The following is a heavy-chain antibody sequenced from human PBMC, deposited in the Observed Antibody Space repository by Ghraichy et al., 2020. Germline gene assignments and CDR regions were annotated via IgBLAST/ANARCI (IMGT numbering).Heavy chain of an antibody. CDR1: GFTFSSYG. CDR2: ISYDGSNK. D-gene: IGHD6-19*01. CDR3: AKDLSGWLVYDAFDI. V-gene: IGHV3-30*18. Sequence: GGSLRLSCAASGFTFSSYGMHWVRQAPGKGLEWVAVISYDGSNKYYADSVKGRFTISRDNSKNTLYLQMNSLRAEDTAVYYCAKDLSGWLVYDAFDIWGQGTMVTVSS. J-gene: IGHJ3*02.